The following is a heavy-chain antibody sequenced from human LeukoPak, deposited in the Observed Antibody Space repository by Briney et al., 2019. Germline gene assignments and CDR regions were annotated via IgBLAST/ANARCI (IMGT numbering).Heavy chain of an antibody. CDR3: ARDRYYYDSSGYRPI. Sequence: GGSLRLSWAASGFTFSSYWMSWVRQAPGKGLEWVANIKQDGSEKYYVDSVKGRFTISRDNAKNSLYLQMNSLRAEDTAVYYCARDRYYYDSSGYRPIWGQGTMVTVSS. D-gene: IGHD3-22*01. CDR1: GFTFSSYW. J-gene: IGHJ3*02. CDR2: IKQDGSEK. V-gene: IGHV3-7*01.